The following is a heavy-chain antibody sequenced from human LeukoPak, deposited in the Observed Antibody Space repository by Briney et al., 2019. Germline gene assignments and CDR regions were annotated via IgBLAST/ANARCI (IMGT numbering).Heavy chain of an antibody. CDR1: GFTFSSYA. J-gene: IGHJ4*02. V-gene: IGHV3-30-3*01. Sequence: GGSLRLSCAASGFTFSSYAMHWVRQAPGKGLEWVADISYDGSNKYYADSVKGRFTISRDNSKNTLYLQMNSLRAEDTAVYYCARDRFARRITIFGVVIINLGYWGQGTLVTVSS. CDR3: ARDRFARRITIFGVVIINLGY. D-gene: IGHD3-3*01. CDR2: ISYDGSNK.